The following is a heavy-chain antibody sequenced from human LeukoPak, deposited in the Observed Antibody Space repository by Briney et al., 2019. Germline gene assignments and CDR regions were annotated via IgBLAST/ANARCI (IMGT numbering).Heavy chain of an antibody. V-gene: IGHV1-2*02. CDR2: INPNSGGT. CDR3: ARDPAPSYFGY. Sequence: ASVKVSCKASGYTFTSYYMHWVRQAPGQGLEWMGWINPNSGGTNYAQKFQGRVTMTRDTSINTAYMELSRLRSDDTAVYYCARDPAPSYFGYWGQGTLVTVSS. CDR1: GYTFTSYY. J-gene: IGHJ4*02.